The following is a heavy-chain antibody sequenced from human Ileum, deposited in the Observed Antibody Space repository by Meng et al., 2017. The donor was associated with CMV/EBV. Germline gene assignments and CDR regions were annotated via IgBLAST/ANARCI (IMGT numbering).Heavy chain of an antibody. D-gene: IGHD3-22*01. V-gene: IGHV2-5*02. CDR1: GFSLSTSGVG. Sequence: QITLKESGPQLVKTTQTLTLTCTFSGFSLSTSGVGVGWIRQPPGKALEWLAVIYWDDDKSCSPSLKSRLTITKDTSKKQVVLTMTNMDPVDTATYYCAHGNYKSSAYYYDYWGQGTLVTVSS. CDR2: IYWDDDK. J-gene: IGHJ4*02. CDR3: AHGNYKSSAYYYDY.